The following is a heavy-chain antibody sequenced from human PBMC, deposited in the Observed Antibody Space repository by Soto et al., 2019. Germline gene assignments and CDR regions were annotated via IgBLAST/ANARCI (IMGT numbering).Heavy chain of an antibody. Sequence: QVQLVQSGAEVKKPXXSVKVSCKASGGTFSTYTITWVRQAPGQGLEWMGRIIPIIGIINYAQKFQGRVTITADKFAGTAYMELTRLRSDDTAVYYCAGDPDSHYNDSHASSYPWGQGTLVTVSS. D-gene: IGHD3-22*01. CDR2: IIPIIGII. CDR1: GGTFSTYT. CDR3: AGDPDSHYNDSHASSYP. J-gene: IGHJ5*02. V-gene: IGHV1-69*08.